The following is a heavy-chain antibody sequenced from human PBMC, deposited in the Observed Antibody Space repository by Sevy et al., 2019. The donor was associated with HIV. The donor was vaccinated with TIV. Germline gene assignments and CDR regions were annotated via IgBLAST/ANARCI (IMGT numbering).Heavy chain of an antibody. D-gene: IGHD6-13*01. CDR2: IDYSGST. V-gene: IGHV4-59*12. CDR3: ARDRLQQLGLPWYYYYGMDV. J-gene: IGHJ6*02. CDR1: GGSISSYY. Sequence: SETLSLTCTVSGGSISSYYWSWIRQPPGKGPEWIGYIDYSGSTNYNPSLKSRVTILLDTSKKQFSLKLNSVTAADTAVYYCARDRLQQLGLPWYYYYGMDVWGQGTTVTVSS.